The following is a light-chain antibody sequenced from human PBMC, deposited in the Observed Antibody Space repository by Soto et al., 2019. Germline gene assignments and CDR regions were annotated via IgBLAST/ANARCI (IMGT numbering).Light chain of an antibody. CDR3: QQYGSSRWT. CDR2: GAS. V-gene: IGKV3-20*01. Sequence: EIVLTQSPGTLSLSPGERATLFCRASQSVSSSYLAWYQQKPGQAPRLLIFGASSRATGIPDRFSGSRSGTDFTLTISRLESEDFAVYYCQQYGSSRWTLGQGTKVEI. J-gene: IGKJ1*01. CDR1: QSVSSSY.